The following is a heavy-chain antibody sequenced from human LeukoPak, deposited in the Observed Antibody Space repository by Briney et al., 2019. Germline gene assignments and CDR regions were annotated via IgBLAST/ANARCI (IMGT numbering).Heavy chain of an antibody. CDR3: ARAIWFGDAFDI. CDR2: INLNSGGT. D-gene: IGHD3-10*01. Sequence: WASVKVSCKASAYTFTGYYMHWVRQAPGQGLEWMGWINLNSGGTNYAQKFQGRVTMTRDTSISTAYMELSRLRSDDTAVYYCARAIWFGDAFDIWGQGTMVTVSS. J-gene: IGHJ3*02. CDR1: AYTFTGYY. V-gene: IGHV1-2*02.